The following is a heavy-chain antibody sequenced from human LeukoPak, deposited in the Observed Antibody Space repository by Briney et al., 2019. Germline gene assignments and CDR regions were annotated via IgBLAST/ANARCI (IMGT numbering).Heavy chain of an antibody. CDR2: INTGNGNT. CDR3: ARKDYDFWSGPRLDP. D-gene: IGHD3-3*01. Sequence: ASVKVSCKASGYTFTNYAMHWVRQAPGQRLEWMGWINTGNGNTKYSQKFQGRVTITRDTSASTAYMDLSSLRSEDTAVYYCARKDYDFWSGPRLDPWGQGTLVTVSS. J-gene: IGHJ5*02. CDR1: GYTFTNYA. V-gene: IGHV1-3*04.